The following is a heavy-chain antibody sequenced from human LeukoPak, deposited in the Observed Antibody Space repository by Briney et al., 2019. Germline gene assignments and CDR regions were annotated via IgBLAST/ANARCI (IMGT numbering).Heavy chain of an antibody. D-gene: IGHD1-26*01. CDR2: MNPNSGNT. J-gene: IGHJ4*02. CDR1: GYTFTSYD. V-gene: IGHV1-8*01. Sequence: ASVKVSCKASGYTFTSYDINWVRQATGQGLEWMGWMNPNSGNTGYAQKFQGRVTKTRNTSISTAYMELSSLRSEDTAVYYCASGARWELSAFDYWGQGTLVTVSS. CDR3: ASGARWELSAFDY.